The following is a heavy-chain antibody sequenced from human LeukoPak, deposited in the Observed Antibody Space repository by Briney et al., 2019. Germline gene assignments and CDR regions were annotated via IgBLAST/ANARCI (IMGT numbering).Heavy chain of an antibody. J-gene: IGHJ4*02. D-gene: IGHD3-10*01. V-gene: IGHV1-18*01. CDR1: GYTFTSYG. Sequence: ASVKVSCKASGYTFTSYGISWVRQAPGQGLEWMGWISAYNGNTNYAQKLQGGVTMTADTSTSTAYMELRSLRSDDTAVYYCARDADKSAVWFGDTPHNFDYWGQGTLVTVSS. CDR2: ISAYNGNT. CDR3: ARDADKSAVWFGDTPHNFDY.